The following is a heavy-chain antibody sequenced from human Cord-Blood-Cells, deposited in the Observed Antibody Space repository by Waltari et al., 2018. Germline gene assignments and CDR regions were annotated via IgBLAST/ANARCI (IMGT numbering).Heavy chain of an antibody. V-gene: IGHV3-23*01. J-gene: IGHJ3*02. D-gene: IGHD3-9*01. Sequence: EVQLLESGGGLVQPGGSLRLSCAASGLTFCRYAMSWVRQAPGKGLEWVSAISGSGGSTYYADSVKGRFTISRDNSKNTLYLQMNSLRAEDTAVYYCAKDHEYYDILTGYYPLDAFDIWGQGTMVTVSS. CDR2: ISGSGGST. CDR1: GLTFCRYA. CDR3: AKDHEYYDILTGYYPLDAFDI.